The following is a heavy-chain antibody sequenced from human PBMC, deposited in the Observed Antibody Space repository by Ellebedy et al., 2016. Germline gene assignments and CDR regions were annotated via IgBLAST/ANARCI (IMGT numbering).Heavy chain of an antibody. D-gene: IGHD6-19*01. CDR1: GGSFSGYY. Sequence: SETLSLXXAVYGGSFSGYYWSWIRQPPGKGLEWIGEINHSGSTNYNPSLKSRVTISVDTSKNQFSLKLSSVTAADTAVYYCARASIAVAGTPVYYGMDVWGQGTTVTVSS. V-gene: IGHV4-34*01. J-gene: IGHJ6*02. CDR3: ARASIAVAGTPVYYGMDV. CDR2: INHSGST.